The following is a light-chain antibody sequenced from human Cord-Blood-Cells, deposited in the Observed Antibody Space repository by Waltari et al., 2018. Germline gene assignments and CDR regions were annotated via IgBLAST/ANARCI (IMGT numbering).Light chain of an antibody. CDR1: QSLLHSNGYNY. V-gene: IGKV2-28*01. CDR2: LGS. Sequence: DLGMTQSPLSLPVTPGERASISRRSSQSLLHSNGYNYLDWYLQKPGQSPQLLIYLGSNRASGVPDRFSGSGSGTDFTLKISRVEAEDVGVYYCMQALQTPFTFGPGTKVDIK. J-gene: IGKJ3*01. CDR3: MQALQTPFT.